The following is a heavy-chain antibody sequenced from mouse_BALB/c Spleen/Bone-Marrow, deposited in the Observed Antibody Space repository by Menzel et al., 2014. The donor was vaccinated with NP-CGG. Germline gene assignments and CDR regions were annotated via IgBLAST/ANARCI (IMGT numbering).Heavy chain of an antibody. V-gene: IGHV1S29*02. Sequence: EVQLVESGPELVKPGASVKISCKASGYTFTDYNMHWVKQSHGKSLEWIGYIYPYNGGTGYNQKFKTKATLTVDNSSSTAYMELRSLTSEDPAVYYCARKDYDSFFDYWGQGTTLTVSS. J-gene: IGHJ2*01. CDR2: IYPYNGGT. CDR1: GYTFTDYN. CDR3: ARKDYDSFFDY. D-gene: IGHD2-4*01.